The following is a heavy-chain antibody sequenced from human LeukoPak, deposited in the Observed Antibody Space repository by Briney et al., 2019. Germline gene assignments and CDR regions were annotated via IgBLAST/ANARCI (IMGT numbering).Heavy chain of an antibody. D-gene: IGHD2-15*01. CDR2: IWYDGSNK. J-gene: IGHJ6*02. CDR1: VFTFNTYG. V-gene: IGHV3-33*01. Sequence: GGSLRLSCAASVFTFNTYGMHWVRQAPGKGLEWVAVIWYDGSNKYYADSVKGRFTISRDNSKNTLYLQVNRLRAEDTAVYYCARDRDCSGGSCYYYYYGMDVWGQGTTVTVSS. CDR3: ARDRDCSGGSCYYYYYGMDV.